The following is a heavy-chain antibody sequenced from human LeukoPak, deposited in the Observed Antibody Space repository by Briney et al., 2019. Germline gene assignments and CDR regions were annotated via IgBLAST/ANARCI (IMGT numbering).Heavy chain of an antibody. V-gene: IGHV4-34*01. CDR2: INHSGST. Sequence: SETLSLTCAVYGGSFSGYYWSWIRQPPGKGLEWIGEINHSGSTNYNPSLKSRVTISVDTSKNQFSLKLSSVTAADTTVYYCARLTSSGWYFRHGMDVWGQGTTVTVSS. J-gene: IGHJ6*02. D-gene: IGHD6-19*01. CDR3: ARLTSSGWYFRHGMDV. CDR1: GGSFSGYY.